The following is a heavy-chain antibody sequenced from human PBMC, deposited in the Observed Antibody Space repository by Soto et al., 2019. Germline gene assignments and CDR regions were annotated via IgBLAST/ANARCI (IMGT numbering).Heavy chain of an antibody. CDR1: GFTFSSYG. CDR3: ARNAAAGTEFDY. CDR2: IWYDGSNK. Sequence: QVQLVESGGGVVQPGRSLRLSCAASGFTFSSYGMHWVRQAPGKGLEWVAVIWYDGSNKYYADSVKGRFTISRDNSKNTLYLQMNSLRAEDTAVYYCARNAAAGTEFDYWGQGTLVTVSS. J-gene: IGHJ4*02. D-gene: IGHD6-13*01. V-gene: IGHV3-33*01.